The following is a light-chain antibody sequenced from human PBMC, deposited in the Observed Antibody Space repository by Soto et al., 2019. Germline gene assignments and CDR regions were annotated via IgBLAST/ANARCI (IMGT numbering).Light chain of an antibody. J-gene: IGKJ1*01. Sequence: EIVLTQSPGTLSLSPGERATLSCRASQSVYSNFLAWYQQKPGQAPRLLLYGSSRRATGIPGRFSGSASATDFTLTISTLEPDYFAMYYCQQYGVSLTFGQGTKVEIK. CDR2: GSS. CDR3: QQYGVSLT. CDR1: QSVYSNF. V-gene: IGKV3-20*01.